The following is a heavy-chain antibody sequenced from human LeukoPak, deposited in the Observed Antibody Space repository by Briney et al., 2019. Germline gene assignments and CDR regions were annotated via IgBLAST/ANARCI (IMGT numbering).Heavy chain of an antibody. J-gene: IGHJ3*02. CDR1: GFTFSNYA. CDR3: ANDGAYYDSRSDAFDI. CDR2: ISGSGGST. V-gene: IGHV3-23*01. D-gene: IGHD3-22*01. Sequence: GGSLRLSCAASGFTFSNYAMSWVRQAPGKGLEWVSAISGSGGSTYYAGSVKGRFTISRDNSKNTLYLQMNSLRAEDTAVYYCANDGAYYDSRSDAFDIWGQGTMVTVSS.